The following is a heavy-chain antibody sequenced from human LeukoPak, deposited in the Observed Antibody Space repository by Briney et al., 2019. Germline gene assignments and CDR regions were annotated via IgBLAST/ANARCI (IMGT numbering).Heavy chain of an antibody. V-gene: IGHV5-51*01. Sequence: GESLKISCKGFGYSFPHYWIAWVRQMPGKGLEWMGTVSPVDSDARYSPSFQGQVTISADRPVETAYLEWSSLKASDSGLYFCARPYSTGRNDPYDLWGQGTKVFVSS. CDR1: GYSFPHYW. J-gene: IGHJ3*01. CDR3: ARPYSTGRNDPYDL. CDR2: VSPVDSDA. D-gene: IGHD2-8*02.